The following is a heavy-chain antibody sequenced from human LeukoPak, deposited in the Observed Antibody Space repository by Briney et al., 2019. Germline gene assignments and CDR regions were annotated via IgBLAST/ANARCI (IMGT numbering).Heavy chain of an antibody. V-gene: IGHV3-74*01. D-gene: IGHD6-19*01. CDR2: INRDGTRI. Sequence: GWSLRLSFAASGFTFRSYWMHWLRQAAGKGLAWVSGINRDGTRISYADCVKGRFTISRDNAKNTLYLQMNRLRAEDTAVYYCARGAVACILRVQADYYMDVWGKGTTVTVSS. CDR1: GFTFRSYW. CDR3: ARGAVACILRVQADYYMDV. J-gene: IGHJ6*03.